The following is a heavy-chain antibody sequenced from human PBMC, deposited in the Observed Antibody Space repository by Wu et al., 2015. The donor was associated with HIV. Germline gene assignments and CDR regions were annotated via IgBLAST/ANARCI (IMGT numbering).Heavy chain of an antibody. V-gene: IGHV1-69*13. D-gene: IGHD2-15*01. Sequence: QVQLVQSGAEVKKPGSSVKVSCKASGGTFSSYAISWVRQAPGQGLEWMGRIIPIFGTANYAQKFQGRVTITADESTSTAYMELSSLRSEDTAVYYCARDKAALVPYYYYYGMDVWGQGDHGHRLL. CDR1: GGTFSSYA. CDR2: IIPIFGTA. J-gene: IGHJ6*02. CDR3: ARDKAALVPYYYYYGMDV.